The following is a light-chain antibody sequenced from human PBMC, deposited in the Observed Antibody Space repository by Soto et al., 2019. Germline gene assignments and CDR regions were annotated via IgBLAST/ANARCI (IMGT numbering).Light chain of an antibody. Sequence: QSVVSSPAFLSGSPWQSVTISRTGNKGYVGGYNYASWYQQHPGKAPKLMIYDVSNRPSGVSNRFSGSKSGNTASLTISGLQAEDEADYYCSSYTSSSPYVFGTGTKVTVL. CDR3: SSYTSSSPYV. CDR2: DVS. J-gene: IGLJ1*01. V-gene: IGLV2-14*01. CDR1: KGYVGGYNY.